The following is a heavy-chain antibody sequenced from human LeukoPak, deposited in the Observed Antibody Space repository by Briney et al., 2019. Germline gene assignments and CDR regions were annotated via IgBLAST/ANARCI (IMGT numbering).Heavy chain of an antibody. CDR2: ITNSGCTM. Sequence: GGSLRLSCAAAGFTFDDYFMGWVRQAPGEGLEWVSYITNSGCTMYYADSVRGRFTISKDNAKNSLYLHMSGLRAEDTAVYYCARSRARIAAAVYYFDYWGQGTPVTVSS. V-gene: IGHV3-11*01. CDR3: ARSRARIAAAVYYFDY. J-gene: IGHJ4*02. CDR1: GFTFDDYF. D-gene: IGHD6-13*01.